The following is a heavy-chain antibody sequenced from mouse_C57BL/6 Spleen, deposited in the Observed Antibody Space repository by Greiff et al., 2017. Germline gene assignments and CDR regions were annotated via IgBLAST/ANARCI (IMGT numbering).Heavy chain of an antibody. Sequence: EVKLVESGGGLVKPGGSLKLSCAASGFTFSDYGMHWVRQAPEKGLEWVAYISSGSSTIYYADTVKGRFTISRDNAKNTLFLQMTSLRSEDTAMYYCARSLATDAMDYWGQGTSVTVSS. V-gene: IGHV5-17*01. D-gene: IGHD1-1*01. CDR1: GFTFSDYG. CDR2: ISSGSSTI. CDR3: ARSLATDAMDY. J-gene: IGHJ4*01.